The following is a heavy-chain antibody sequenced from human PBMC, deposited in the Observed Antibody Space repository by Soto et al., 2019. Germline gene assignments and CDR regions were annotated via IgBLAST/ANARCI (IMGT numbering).Heavy chain of an antibody. Sequence: QLQLQESGSGLVKPSQTLSLTCAVSGGSISSGGYSWSWIRQPPGKGLEWIGYIYHSGSTYYNPSLKSRVTISVDRSKNQFSLKMSSVTAADTAVYYCARAGGLGAVAVDYWGQGTLVTVSS. D-gene: IGHD6-19*01. J-gene: IGHJ4*02. CDR2: IYHSGST. CDR3: ARAGGLGAVAVDY. CDR1: GGSISSGGYS. V-gene: IGHV4-30-2*01.